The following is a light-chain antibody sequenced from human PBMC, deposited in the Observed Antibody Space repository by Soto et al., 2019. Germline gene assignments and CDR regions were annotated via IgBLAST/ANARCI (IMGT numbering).Light chain of an antibody. J-gene: IGLJ2*01. CDR2: GNS. V-gene: IGLV1-40*01. CDR1: SSNIGAGYD. Sequence: HSVLTQPPSVSGAPGQRVTLSCTGSSSNIGAGYDVHWYQQLPGTAPKLLIYGNSNRPSWVPDRLSGSKSGTSASLAITGLQAEDEADYYCQSYDSILSGHVVFGGGTKLTAL. CDR3: QSYDSILSGHVV.